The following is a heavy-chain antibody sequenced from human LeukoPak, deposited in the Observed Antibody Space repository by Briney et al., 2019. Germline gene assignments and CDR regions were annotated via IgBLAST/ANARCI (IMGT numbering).Heavy chain of an antibody. D-gene: IGHD4-11*01. CDR2: IYSGGST. J-gene: IGHJ4*02. Sequence: PGGSLRLSCAASGFTVSSNYMSWVRQAPGKGLEWVSVIYSGGSTYYADSVKGRFTISRDNSKNTLYLQMNSLRAEDTAVYYCARDYHLQGDYSIDWGQGTLVTVSS. CDR1: GFTVSSNY. CDR3: ARDYHLQGDYSID. V-gene: IGHV3-53*01.